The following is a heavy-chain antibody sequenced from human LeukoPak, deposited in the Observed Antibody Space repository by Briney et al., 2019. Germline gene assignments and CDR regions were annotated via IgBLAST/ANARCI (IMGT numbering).Heavy chain of an antibody. CDR2: ITSGSSYI. J-gene: IGHJ4*02. CDR1: GFTFSSYN. D-gene: IGHD2-21*02. CDR3: AKDMSGGDCPDY. Sequence: SGGSLRLSCAASGFTFSSYNMNWVRQAPGKGLEWVSSITSGSSYIYYADSVKGRFTISRDNAKNSLYLQMNSLRAEDTAVYYCAKDMSGGDCPDYWGQGTLVTVSS. V-gene: IGHV3-21*01.